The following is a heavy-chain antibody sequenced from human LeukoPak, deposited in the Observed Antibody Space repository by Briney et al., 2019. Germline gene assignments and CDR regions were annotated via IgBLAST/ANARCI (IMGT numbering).Heavy chain of an antibody. V-gene: IGHV3-30*18. D-gene: IGHD3-22*01. Sequence: PGRSLRLSCAASGFTFSSYGMHWVRQAPGKGLEWVAVIWYGGSNRYYADSVKGRFTISRDNSKNTLYLQMNSLRAEDTAVYYCAKGWYYYDSSGHSDMDVWGKGTTVTVSS. CDR1: GFTFSSYG. CDR2: IWYGGSNR. J-gene: IGHJ6*03. CDR3: AKGWYYYDSSGHSDMDV.